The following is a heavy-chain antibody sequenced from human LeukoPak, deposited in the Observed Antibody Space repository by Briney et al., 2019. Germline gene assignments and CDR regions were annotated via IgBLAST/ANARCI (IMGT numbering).Heavy chain of an antibody. CDR1: GASINSYY. CDR2: IYYSGST. D-gene: IGHD2-15*01. CDR3: ARGGRGRLDP. V-gene: IGHV4-59*01. Sequence: SETLSLTCIVSGASINSYYWSWIRQPPGEGLEWIGYIYYSGSTNYNPSLKSRVTILVDTSKNQFSLKLSSVTAADTAVYYCARGGRGRLDPWGQGTLVTVSS. J-gene: IGHJ5*02.